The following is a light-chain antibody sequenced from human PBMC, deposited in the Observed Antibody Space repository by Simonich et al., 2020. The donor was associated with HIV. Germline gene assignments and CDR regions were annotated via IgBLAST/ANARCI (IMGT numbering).Light chain of an antibody. V-gene: IGKV3-15*01. Sequence: EIVMTQSPATLSVSPGERPTLSCRASPSVSSTLAWYQQKPGQAPRLLIYGASTRATGIPAMFSGSGSGTELTLTISSLQSEDFAVYYCQQYNNWPRTFGQGTKVEIK. CDR3: QQYNNWPRT. CDR1: PSVSST. CDR2: GAS. J-gene: IGKJ1*01.